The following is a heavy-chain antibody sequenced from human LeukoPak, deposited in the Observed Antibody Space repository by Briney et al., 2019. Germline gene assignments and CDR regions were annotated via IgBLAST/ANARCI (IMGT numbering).Heavy chain of an antibody. D-gene: IGHD2-15*01. Sequence: SETLSLTCTVSGGSISSYYWSWIRQPPGKGLEWIGYIYYSGSTNYKPSLKSRVTISVDTSKNKFSLKLSSVTAADTAVYYCARGPYCGAGGCYSRWFDPWGQGTLVTVSS. CDR1: GGSISSYY. CDR2: IYYSGST. J-gene: IGHJ5*02. CDR3: ARGPYCGAGGCYSRWFDP. V-gene: IGHV4-59*01.